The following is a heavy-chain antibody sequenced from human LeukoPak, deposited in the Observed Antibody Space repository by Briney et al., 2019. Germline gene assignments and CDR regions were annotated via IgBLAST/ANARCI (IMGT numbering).Heavy chain of an antibody. CDR1: GYTFTSYG. CDR2: ISAYNGNT. J-gene: IGHJ5*02. Sequence: ASVKVSCEASGYTFTSYGISWVRQAPGQGLEWMGWISAYNGNTNYAQKLQGRVTMTTDTSTSTAYMELRSLRSDDTAVYYCARDYPFNYYYGSGSYYSNWFDPWGQGTLVTVSS. V-gene: IGHV1-18*04. CDR3: ARDYPFNYYYGSGSYYSNWFDP. D-gene: IGHD3-10*01.